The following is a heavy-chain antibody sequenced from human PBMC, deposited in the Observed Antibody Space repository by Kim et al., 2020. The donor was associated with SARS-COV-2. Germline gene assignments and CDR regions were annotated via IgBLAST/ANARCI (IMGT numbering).Heavy chain of an antibody. D-gene: IGHD2-21*02. CDR2: IIPIFGTA. CDR3: ARDGGNSEGWFDY. J-gene: IGHJ4*02. V-gene: IGHV1-69*13. Sequence: SVKVSCKASGGTFSSYAISWVRQAPGQGLEWMGGIIPIFGTANYAQKFQGRVTITADESTSTAYMELSSLRSEDTAVYYCARDGGNSEGWFDYWGQGTLVTVSS. CDR1: GGTFSSYA.